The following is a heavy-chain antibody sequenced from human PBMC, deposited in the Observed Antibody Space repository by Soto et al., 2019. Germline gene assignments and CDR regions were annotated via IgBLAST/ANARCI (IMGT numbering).Heavy chain of an antibody. D-gene: IGHD3-10*01. CDR2: SFYSGIT. Sequence: QVQLQESGPRLVKPLQTLPLTCTVSGDSINSGDYYWSWIRQPPGRGLEWVGYSFYSGITDYNPSLKSRMTISMDTSKNQFSLRLNSVTAADTAVYFCARWSGVGVAGMDVWGQGTTVSVSS. J-gene: IGHJ6*02. CDR3: ARWSGVGVAGMDV. CDR1: GDSINSGDYY. V-gene: IGHV4-30-4*01.